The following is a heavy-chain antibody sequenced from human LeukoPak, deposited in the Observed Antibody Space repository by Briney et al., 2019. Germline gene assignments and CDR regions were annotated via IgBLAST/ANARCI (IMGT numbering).Heavy chain of an antibody. D-gene: IGHD6-13*01. CDR1: GDSISNYY. V-gene: IGHV4-4*07. CDR2: IYTTGST. J-gene: IGHJ4*02. Sequence: PSETLSLTCTVSGDSISNYYWSWIRQPAGKGLEWIGRIYTTGSTNYNPSLKSRVTMSVDTSKNHFSLKLSSVTAADTAVYYCARGIAAAAKQGGFDFWGQGTLVTVSS. CDR3: ARGIAAAAKQGGFDF.